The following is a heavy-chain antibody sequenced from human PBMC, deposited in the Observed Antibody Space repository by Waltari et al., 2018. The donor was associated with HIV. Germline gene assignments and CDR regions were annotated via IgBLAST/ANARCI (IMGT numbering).Heavy chain of an antibody. CDR1: GDSVNSASYY. CDR3: ARDLWWYYESGGFYLQHDAFDL. V-gene: IGHV4-61*03. CDR2: FHNSGDT. J-gene: IGHJ3*01. Sequence: QVHLRESGPGLVKPSETLSLVCNVSGDSVNSASYYWGWLRQPPGKGLAWLGSFHNSGDTYYLPSFRSRSSISVDTSKNHLFLKMTSVTAADTAVYFCARDLWWYYESGGFYLQHDAFDLWGQGTRVTVAA. D-gene: IGHD3-16*01.